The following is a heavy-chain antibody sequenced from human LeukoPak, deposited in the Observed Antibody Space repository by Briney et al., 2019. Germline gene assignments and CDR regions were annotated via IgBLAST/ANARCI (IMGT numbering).Heavy chain of an antibody. V-gene: IGHV1-2*02. Sequence: ASVKVSGKASGNTFSGYYMHWVRRAPGQGLEWMGWINPNSGATNHAQKFQGRVTMTRDTSITTAYMELSSLRSDDTAIFYCATGVNFDYWGQGTLVSVSS. CDR1: GNTFSGYY. CDR2: INPNSGAT. J-gene: IGHJ4*02. CDR3: ATGVNFDY.